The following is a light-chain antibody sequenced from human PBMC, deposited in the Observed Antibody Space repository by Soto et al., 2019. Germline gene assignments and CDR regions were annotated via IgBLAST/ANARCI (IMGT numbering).Light chain of an antibody. Sequence: QSVLTQPASVSGSPGQSITILCTGTSSDVGRYNFVSWYQQHPGKVPKVMIYEVTKRPSGVSNRFSGSKSGNTAFLTISGLQAEDEADYYCCSDAGSGVYVFGNGTKVTVL. CDR1: SSDVGRYNF. CDR2: EVT. V-gene: IGLV2-23*02. J-gene: IGLJ1*01. CDR3: CSDAGSGVYV.